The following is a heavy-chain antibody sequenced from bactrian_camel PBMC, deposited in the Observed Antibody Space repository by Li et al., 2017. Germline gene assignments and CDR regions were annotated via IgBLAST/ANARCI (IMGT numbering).Heavy chain of an antibody. D-gene: IGHD1*01. CDR2: IRTLGGYT. V-gene: IGHV3S1*01. J-gene: IGHJ4*01. CDR1: RYTFSPYC. Sequence: HVQLVESGGGSVQAGGSLRLSWAASRYTFSPYCMGWFRQAPGKEREGVAAIRTLGGYTYYANSVKGRFTISQDNAKNTLYLQMDSLKPEDTAVYYCAATGQMLSVAGCRTQGTQVTVS.